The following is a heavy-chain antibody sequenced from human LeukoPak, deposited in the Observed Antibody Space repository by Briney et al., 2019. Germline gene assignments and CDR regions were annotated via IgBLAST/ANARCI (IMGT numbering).Heavy chain of an antibody. Sequence: SETLSLTCTVSGVSISSGGYYWSWIRQHPGKGLEWIGYIYYSGSTYYNPSLKSRVTISVDTSKNQFSLKLSSVTAADTAVYYCARAGVRGRSIQLWSRALHYGMDVWGQGTTVTVSS. CDR1: GVSISSGGYY. J-gene: IGHJ6*02. D-gene: IGHD5-18*01. CDR2: IYYSGST. CDR3: ARAGVRGRSIQLWSRALHYGMDV. V-gene: IGHV4-31*03.